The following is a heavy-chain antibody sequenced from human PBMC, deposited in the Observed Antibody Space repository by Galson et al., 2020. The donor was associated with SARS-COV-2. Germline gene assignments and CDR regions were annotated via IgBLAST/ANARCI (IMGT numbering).Heavy chain of an antibody. CDR2: IKQDGSEK. D-gene: IGHD3-22*01. J-gene: IGHJ3*02. CDR3: ARDPSTYSDSSGYYGNDAFDI. V-gene: IGHV3-7*01. Sequence: QLGESLKISCAASGFTFSSYWMSWVRQAPGKGLEWVANIKQDGSEKYYVDSVKGRFTISRDNSKNSLYLQMNSLRVEDTAVYYCARDPSTYSDSSGYYGNDAFDIWGQGTMVTVSS. CDR1: GFTFSSYW.